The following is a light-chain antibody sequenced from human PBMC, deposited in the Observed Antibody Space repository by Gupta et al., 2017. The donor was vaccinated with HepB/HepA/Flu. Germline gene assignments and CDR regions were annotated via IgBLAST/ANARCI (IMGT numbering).Light chain of an antibody. CDR1: QNIDKY. CDR3: QQSDSFPGT. V-gene: IGKV1-39*01. CDR2: AAS. Sequence: DIQMTQFPSSLSASVGDRVTITCRASQNIDKYLNWYQQKAGRAPEVLIYAASTLQTGVPSRFSGSGSGADFSLTINKRPPEDFATYCCQQSDSFPGTFGQGTTVEIE. J-gene: IGKJ1*01.